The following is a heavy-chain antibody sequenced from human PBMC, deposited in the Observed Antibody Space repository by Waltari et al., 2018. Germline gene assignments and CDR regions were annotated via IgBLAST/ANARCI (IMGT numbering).Heavy chain of an antibody. CDR1: GGTFSSYA. V-gene: IGHV1-69*01. CDR3: ARGRGYDYVWGSYPLRRASFDY. J-gene: IGHJ4*02. D-gene: IGHD3-16*02. CDR2: IIPIFGTA. Sequence: QVQLVQSGAEVKKPGSSVKVSCKASGGTFSSYAISWVRQAPGQGLEWMGGIIPIFGTANYAQKFQGRVTITADESTSTAYMELSSLRSEDTAVYYCARGRGYDYVWGSYPLRRASFDYWGQGTLVTVSS.